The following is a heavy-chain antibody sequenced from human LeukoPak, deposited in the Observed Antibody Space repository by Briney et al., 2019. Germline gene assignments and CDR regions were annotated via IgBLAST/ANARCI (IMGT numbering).Heavy chain of an antibody. CDR3: ARGDPYYYYGMDV. J-gene: IGHJ6*02. CDR2: INHSGST. V-gene: IGHV4-34*01. CDR1: GGSFSGYY. Sequence: SETLSLTCAVYGGSFSGYYWSWIRQPPGKGLEWIGEINHSGSTNYNPSLKSRVTISVDTSKNQFSLKLSSVTAADTAVYYCARGDPYYYYGMDVWGQGTTVTVSS.